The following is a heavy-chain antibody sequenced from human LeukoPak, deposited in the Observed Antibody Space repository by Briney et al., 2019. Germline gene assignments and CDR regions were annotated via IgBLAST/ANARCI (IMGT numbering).Heavy chain of an antibody. D-gene: IGHD2/OR15-2a*01. CDR1: GGSISSYY. Sequence: SETLSLTCTVSGGSISSYYWSWIRQPAGKGLEWIGRIYTSGTTNYNPSLKSRVTISGDTSKNQFSLKLSSVTAADTAVYYCARMGRGFLAFGIWGQGTMVTVSS. CDR3: ARMGRGFLAFGI. J-gene: IGHJ3*02. CDR2: IYTSGTT. V-gene: IGHV4-4*07.